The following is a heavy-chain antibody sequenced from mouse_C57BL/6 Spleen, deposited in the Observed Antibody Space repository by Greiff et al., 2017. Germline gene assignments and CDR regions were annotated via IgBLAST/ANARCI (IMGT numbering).Heavy chain of an antibody. CDR1: GFTFSDYG. D-gene: IGHD1-1*01. Sequence: EVQLQQSGGGLVKPGGSLKLSCAASGFTFSDYGMHWVRQAPEKGLEWVAYISSGRSTIYYADTVKGRFTISRDNDKNTMCLQMTSLRSEDTAMYYCARRGYGSLYAMDYWGQGTSVTVSS. J-gene: IGHJ4*01. CDR2: ISSGRSTI. V-gene: IGHV5-17*01. CDR3: ARRGYGSLYAMDY.